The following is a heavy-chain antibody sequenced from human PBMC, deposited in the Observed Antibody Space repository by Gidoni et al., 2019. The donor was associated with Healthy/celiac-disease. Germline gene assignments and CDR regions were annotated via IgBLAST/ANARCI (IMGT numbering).Heavy chain of an antibody. CDR2: ISGSGGTT. Sequence: EVQLLESGGGLVQPGGSMRLYCAACGFTFSSYAMSWVRKAPGTGLGWVSAISGSGGTTYYADSVKGRFTISRDNSKNTLYLQMNSLRAEDTAVYYCAKARVRTHQTFDYWGQGTLVTVSS. D-gene: IGHD1-1*01. CDR3: AKARVRTHQTFDY. CDR1: GFTFSSYA. J-gene: IGHJ4*02. V-gene: IGHV3-23*01.